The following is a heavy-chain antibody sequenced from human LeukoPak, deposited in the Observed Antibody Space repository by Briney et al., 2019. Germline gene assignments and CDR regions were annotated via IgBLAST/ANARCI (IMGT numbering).Heavy chain of an antibody. V-gene: IGHV1-69*05. CDR3: ARGKMTDAGTFLDFDP. Sequence: SVKVSCKASGGTFSSYAISWVRQAPGQGLEWMGGIIPIFGTANYAQKFQGRVTITTDESTSTAYMELSSLRSEDTAVYYCARGKMTDAGTFLDFDPWGQGTLVTVSS. CDR1: GGTFSSYA. D-gene: IGHD6-13*01. CDR2: IIPIFGTA. J-gene: IGHJ5*02.